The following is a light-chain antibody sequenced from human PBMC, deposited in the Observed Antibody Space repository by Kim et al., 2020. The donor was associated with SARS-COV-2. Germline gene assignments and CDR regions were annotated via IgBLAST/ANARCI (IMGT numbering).Light chain of an antibody. CDR2: GKN. Sequence: VALGQTVRITCQGDILRSYYATWYQKKPGQAPILLIYGKNNPPSGIPDRFSGSSSGNTSSLTITGTQAGDEADYYCNSRDTNDIGLFGGGTQLTVL. CDR1: ILRSYY. J-gene: IGLJ2*01. V-gene: IGLV3-19*01. CDR3: NSRDTNDIGL.